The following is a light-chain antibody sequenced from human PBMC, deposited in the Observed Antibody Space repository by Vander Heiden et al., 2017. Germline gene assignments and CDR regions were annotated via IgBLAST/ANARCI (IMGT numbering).Light chain of an antibody. CDR3: QGWDSSTV. V-gene: IGLV3-1*01. CDR1: ILGDKY. Sequence: SYELTQPPPVSVSAGHAASITCSGDILGDKYACWYQQKPGQSPVVVISQDNKRPSGIPERFSGSNSGNTATLTISGTEAMDEADCYCQGWDSSTVFGRGTKLTVL. CDR2: QDN. J-gene: IGLJ2*01.